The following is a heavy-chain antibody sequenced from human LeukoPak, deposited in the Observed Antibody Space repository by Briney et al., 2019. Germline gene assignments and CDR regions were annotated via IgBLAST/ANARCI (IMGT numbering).Heavy chain of an antibody. D-gene: IGHD4-23*01. CDR1: GFTVRSNY. V-gene: IGHV3-53*01. CDR2: IYGGDDT. J-gene: IGHJ4*02. CDR3: ARDLHGGGDS. Sequence: GGSLRLSCAASGFTVRSNYMNWVRQAPGKGLEWVSVIYGGDDTYYAASVKGRFTISRDNSRNTLYLQMNSLRAEDTAVYYCARDLHGGGDSWGQGTLVTVPS.